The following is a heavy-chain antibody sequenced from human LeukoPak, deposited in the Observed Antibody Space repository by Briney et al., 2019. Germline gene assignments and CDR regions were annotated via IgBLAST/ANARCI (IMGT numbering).Heavy chain of an antibody. CDR2: VWSDGSNK. Sequence: GGSLRLSCAASGFTFSTYGMHWVRQAPGKGLEWVSFVWSDGSNKYYTDSVKGRFTISRDNSKNTLYLQMNSLRGEDTAVYYCAKKTADYYYMDVWGKGTTATVSS. J-gene: IGHJ6*03. CDR1: GFTFSTYG. CDR3: AKKTADYYYMDV. V-gene: IGHV3-30*02.